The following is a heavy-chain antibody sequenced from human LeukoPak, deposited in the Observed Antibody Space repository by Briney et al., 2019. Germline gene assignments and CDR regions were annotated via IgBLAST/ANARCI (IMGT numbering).Heavy chain of an antibody. V-gene: IGHV3-23*01. J-gene: IGHJ5*02. CDR2: ISGSGGST. CDR1: GFTFDDYG. D-gene: IGHD6-19*01. Sequence: PGGSLRLSCAASGFTFDDYGMSWDRQAPGKGLEWVSAISGSGGSTYYADSVKGRFTISRDNSKNTLYLQMNSLRAEDTAVYYCAIPPIEAVAGTAPWGQGTLVTVSS. CDR3: AIPPIEAVAGTAP.